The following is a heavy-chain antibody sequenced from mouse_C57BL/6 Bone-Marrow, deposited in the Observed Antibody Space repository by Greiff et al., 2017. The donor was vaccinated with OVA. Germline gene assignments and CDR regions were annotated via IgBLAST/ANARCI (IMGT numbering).Heavy chain of an antibody. CDR1: GYTFTSYW. CDR3: ASMAYYFDY. V-gene: IGHV1-50*01. J-gene: IGHJ2*01. CDR2: IDPSDSYT. D-gene: IGHD1-1*02. Sequence: QVQLQQPGAELVKPGASVKLSCKASGYTFTSYWMQWVKQRPGQGLEWIGEIDPSDSYTNYNQKFKGKATLTVDTSSSTAYMQLSSLTSEDSAVYYCASMAYYFDYWGQGTTLTVSS.